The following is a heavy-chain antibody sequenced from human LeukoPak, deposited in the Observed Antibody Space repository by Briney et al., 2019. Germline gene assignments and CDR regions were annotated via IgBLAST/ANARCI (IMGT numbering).Heavy chain of an antibody. CDR1: GGSISSGSYY. CDR3: ARDQGDSSSWSQIDY. Sequence: SETLSLTCTVSGGSISSGSYYWGWIRQPPGKGLEWIGNVYYSGSTYYNPSLKSRVTISVDTSKNQFSLKLSSVTAADTAVYYCARDQGDSSSWSQIDYWGQGTLATVSS. J-gene: IGHJ4*02. D-gene: IGHD6-13*01. V-gene: IGHV4-39*07. CDR2: VYYSGST.